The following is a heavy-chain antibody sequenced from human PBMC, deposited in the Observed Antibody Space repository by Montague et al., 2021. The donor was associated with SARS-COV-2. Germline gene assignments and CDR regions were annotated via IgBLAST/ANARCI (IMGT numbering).Heavy chain of an antibody. CDR3: AKVAGSDDTFDI. J-gene: IGHJ3*02. CDR1: GYSISTGYY. D-gene: IGHD6-19*01. Sequence: SETLSLTCTVSGYSISTGYYWGWIRQPPGKGLEWIGTIYHSGSTYFNPSLKSRVTISVDTSKNQFSLNLSSVTAADTAVYYCAKVAGSDDTFDIWGGGTMVTVSS. CDR2: IYHSGST. V-gene: IGHV4-38-2*02.